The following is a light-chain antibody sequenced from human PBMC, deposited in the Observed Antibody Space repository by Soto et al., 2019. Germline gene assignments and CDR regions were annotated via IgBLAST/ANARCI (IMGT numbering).Light chain of an antibody. CDR3: SSFVDGSSYV. CDR2: EVD. CDR1: SSDVGFFNY. J-gene: IGLJ1*01. V-gene: IGLV2-8*01. Sequence: QSVLTQPPSASGCPGQSVTISCTGTSSDVGFFNYVSWYQHHPGKVPRFLIYEVDKRPSGVPDRFSGSKSGNTAYLTISGLQVEDEADYFCSSFVDGSSYVFGTGAKVTVL.